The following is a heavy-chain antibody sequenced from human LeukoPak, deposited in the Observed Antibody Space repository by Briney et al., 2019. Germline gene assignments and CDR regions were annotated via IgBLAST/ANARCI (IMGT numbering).Heavy chain of an antibody. CDR2: ISYDGSNK. D-gene: IGHD2-2*01. J-gene: IGHJ4*02. CDR1: GFTFSSYA. CDR3: ARLPAYCSSTSCYYDY. V-gene: IGHV3-30-3*01. Sequence: GGSLRLSCAASGFTFSSYAMHWVRQAPGKGLEWVAVISYDGSNKYYADSVKGRFTISRENSKNTLYLQMNSLRAEDTAVYYCARLPAYCSSTSCYYDYWGQGTLVTVSS.